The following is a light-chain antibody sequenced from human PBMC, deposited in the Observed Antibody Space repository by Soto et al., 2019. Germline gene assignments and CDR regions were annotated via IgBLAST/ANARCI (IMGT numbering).Light chain of an antibody. CDR3: QQYNNWLT. CDR1: QSVGSN. Sequence: EIVMTQSPATLSVSPGERATLSCRASQSVGSNLAWYQQKPGQAPRLLIYGASTRATGIPDSFSGSGSGTEFTLTISSLQSEDFAVYYCQQYNNWLTFGGGTKVEIK. CDR2: GAS. V-gene: IGKV3-15*01. J-gene: IGKJ4*01.